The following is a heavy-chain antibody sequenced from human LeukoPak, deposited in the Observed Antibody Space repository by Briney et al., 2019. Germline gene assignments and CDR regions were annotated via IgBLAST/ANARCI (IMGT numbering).Heavy chain of an antibody. V-gene: IGHV1-2*02. D-gene: IGHD5-18*01. CDR3: ALDSAPSGQRGYSYGPTYVAFDI. J-gene: IGHJ3*02. CDR1: GYTFTGYY. Sequence: ASVEVSCKASGYTFTGYYMHWVRQAPGQGLEWMGWINPNSGGTNYAQKFQGRVTITADESTSTAYMELSSLRSEDTAVYYCALDSAPSGQRGYSYGPTYVAFDIWGQGTMVTVSS. CDR2: INPNSGGT.